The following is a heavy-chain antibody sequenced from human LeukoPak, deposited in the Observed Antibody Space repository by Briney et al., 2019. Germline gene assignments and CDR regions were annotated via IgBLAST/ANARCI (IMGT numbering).Heavy chain of an antibody. Sequence: GASVKVSCKASGYTFTGYYMHWVRQAPGQGLEWMGWINPNSGGTNYAQKFQERVTITRDVSTGTSYMELSSLRSEDTAVYYCAAGTIVGATDWGQGTLVTVSS. CDR1: GYTFTGYY. V-gene: IGHV1-2*02. CDR2: INPNSGGT. D-gene: IGHD1-26*01. CDR3: AAGTIVGATD. J-gene: IGHJ4*02.